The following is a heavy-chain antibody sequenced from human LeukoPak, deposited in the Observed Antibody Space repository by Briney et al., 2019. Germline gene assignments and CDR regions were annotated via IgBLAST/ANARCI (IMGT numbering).Heavy chain of an antibody. V-gene: IGHV1-2*02. CDR3: AEGSGLYSPSWGDAFDI. Sequence: GASVKVSCKASGYTFTGYYMHWVRQAPGQGLEWMGWINPNSGGTNYAQKFQGRVTMTRDTSISTAYMELSRLRSDDTAVYYCAEGSGLYSPSWGDAFDIWGQGTMVTVSS. D-gene: IGHD3-10*01. CDR1: GYTFTGYY. J-gene: IGHJ3*02. CDR2: INPNSGGT.